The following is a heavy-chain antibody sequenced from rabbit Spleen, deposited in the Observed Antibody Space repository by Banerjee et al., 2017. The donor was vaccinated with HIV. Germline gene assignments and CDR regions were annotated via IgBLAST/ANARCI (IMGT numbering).Heavy chain of an antibody. CDR3: VRNSGWGVSYFTL. J-gene: IGHJ4*01. CDR2: IDPIFGGT. V-gene: IGHV1S47*01. Sequence: EESGGDLVQPEGSLKLSCKASGFDFSNYGVSWVRQAPGKGLEWIGYIDPIFGGTYYASWVNGRFTISSHNAQNTLFLQLNSLTVADTATYFCVRNSGWGVSYFTLWGPGTLVTVS. D-gene: IGHD4-1*01. CDR1: GFDFSNYG.